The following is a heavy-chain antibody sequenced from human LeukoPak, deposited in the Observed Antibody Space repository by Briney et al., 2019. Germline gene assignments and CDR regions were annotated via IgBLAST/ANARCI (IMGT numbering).Heavy chain of an antibody. D-gene: IGHD2-21*01. CDR2: IWYDGSNK. CDR1: GFTFSSYG. V-gene: IGHV3-33*01. Sequence: GRSLRLSCAASGFTFSSYGMPWVRQAPGKGLEWVAVIWYDGSNKYYADSVKGRFTISRDNSKNTLYLQMNSLRAEDTAVYYCASIHGNFDYWGQGTLVTVSS. CDR3: ASIHGNFDY. J-gene: IGHJ4*02.